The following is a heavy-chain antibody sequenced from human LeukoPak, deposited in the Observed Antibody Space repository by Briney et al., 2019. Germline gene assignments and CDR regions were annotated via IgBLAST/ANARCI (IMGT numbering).Heavy chain of an antibody. V-gene: IGHV4-59*01. CDR2: IYYSGST. D-gene: IGHD3-10*01. J-gene: IGHJ4*02. CDR3: ARAVHYSGTSDQYTGGWYYFDF. CDR1: GGSISNYY. Sequence: SETLSLTCTVSGGSISNYYWSWIRQPPGKGLEWIGYIYYSGSTNYNPSLKSRVTISVDTSKNQFSLKLSSVTAADTAVYYCARAVHYSGTSDQYTGGWYYFDFWGQGTRVTVSS.